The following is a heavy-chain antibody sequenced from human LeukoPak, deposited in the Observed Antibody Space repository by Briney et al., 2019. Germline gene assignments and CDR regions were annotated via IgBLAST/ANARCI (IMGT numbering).Heavy chain of an antibody. D-gene: IGHD3-10*01. Sequence: GGSLRLSCAASGFAFSPDWMSWVRQAPGKGLEWVSAISGSGGSTYYADSVKGRFTISRDNSKNTLYLQMNSLRAEDTAVYYCAKHISEGSYFVFRGQGTLVTVSS. CDR1: GFAFSPDW. CDR3: AKHISEGSYFVF. J-gene: IGHJ4*02. CDR2: ISGSGGST. V-gene: IGHV3-23*01.